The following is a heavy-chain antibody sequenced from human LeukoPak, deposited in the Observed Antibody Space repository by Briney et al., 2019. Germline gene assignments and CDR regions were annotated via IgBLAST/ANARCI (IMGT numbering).Heavy chain of an antibody. Sequence: PGGSLRLSCAASGITFSSYWMHWVRQSPGKGLVWVSRIDGGGRTADYADSVKGRFTISRDNSKNTLYLQMNSLRAEDTAVYYCAKDPDREYYYYYYGMDVWGQGTTVTVSS. D-gene: IGHD3-10*01. CDR2: IDGGGRTA. CDR3: AKDPDREYYYYYYGMDV. J-gene: IGHJ6*02. V-gene: IGHV3-74*01. CDR1: GITFSSYW.